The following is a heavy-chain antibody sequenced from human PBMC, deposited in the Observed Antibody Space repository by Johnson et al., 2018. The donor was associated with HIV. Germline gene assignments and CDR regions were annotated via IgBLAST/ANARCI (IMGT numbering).Heavy chain of an antibody. CDR2: TRNKANSYTT. J-gene: IGHJ3*02. Sequence: EVQLVESGGGLVQPGGSLRLSCAASGFSFSDHYMDWVRQAPGKGLEWVGRTRNKANSYTTEYAASVKGRFTISRDDSKNSQYLQMNSLKTEDTAVYYCVRVELGAFDIWGQGTMVTVSS. CDR1: GFSFSDHY. V-gene: IGHV3-72*01. D-gene: IGHD1-7*01. CDR3: VRVELGAFDI.